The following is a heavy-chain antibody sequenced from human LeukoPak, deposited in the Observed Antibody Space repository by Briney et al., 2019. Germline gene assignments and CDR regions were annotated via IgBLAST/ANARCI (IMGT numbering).Heavy chain of an antibody. Sequence: LSLTCTVSGGSISSGGYYWSWIRQHPGKGLEWVSVIYSGGSTYYADSVKGRFTISRHNSKNTLYLQMNSLRAEDTAVYYCAREAPQGGTAAAGNYYYYGMDVWGQGTTVTVSS. CDR3: AREAPQGGTAAAGNYYYYGMDV. V-gene: IGHV3-53*04. J-gene: IGHJ6*02. CDR1: GGSISSGGYY. CDR2: IYSGGST. D-gene: IGHD6-13*01.